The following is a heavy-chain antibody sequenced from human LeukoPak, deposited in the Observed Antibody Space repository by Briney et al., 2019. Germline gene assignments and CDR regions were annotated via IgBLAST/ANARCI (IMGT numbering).Heavy chain of an antibody. V-gene: IGHV4-61*08. D-gene: IGHD2-2*01. CDR1: GGSISSGGYY. J-gene: IGHJ4*02. CDR2: IYYSGST. Sequence: SQTLSLTCTVSGGSISSGGYYWSWIRQPPGKGLEWIGYIYYSGSTNYNPSLKSRVTISVDTSKNQFSLKLSSVTAADTAVYYCAKSGLAYCSSTSCYHGPHDYWGQGTLVTVSS. CDR3: AKSGLAYCSSTSCYHGPHDY.